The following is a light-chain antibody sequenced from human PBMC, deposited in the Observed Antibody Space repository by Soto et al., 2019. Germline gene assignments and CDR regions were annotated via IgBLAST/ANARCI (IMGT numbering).Light chain of an antibody. J-gene: IGKJ2*01. CDR2: WAS. CDR3: QEYYSPPYT. Sequence: DIVMTQSPDSLAVSLGERATINCKSSQSVLYSSNNKNDLGWYQQKPGQPPKLLIYWASTRESGVPDRFSCSGSGTDFALTINGLQAEDVAVDYCQEYYSPPYTFGQGTKLEIK. CDR1: QSVLYSSNNKND. V-gene: IGKV4-1*01.